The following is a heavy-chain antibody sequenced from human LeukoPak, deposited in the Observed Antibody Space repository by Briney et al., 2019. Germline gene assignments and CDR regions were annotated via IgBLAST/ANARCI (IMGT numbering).Heavy chain of an antibody. CDR1: GFTFSSYS. Sequence: GGSLRLSCAASGFTFSSYSMNWVRQAPGKGLGWVSSISSSSSYIYYADSVKGRFTISRDNAKNSLYLQMNSLRAEDTAVYYCARDRVVATILVDYGDPDHYWGQGTLVTVSS. J-gene: IGHJ4*02. V-gene: IGHV3-21*01. D-gene: IGHD5-12*01. CDR3: ARDRVVATILVDYGDPDHY. CDR2: ISSSSSYI.